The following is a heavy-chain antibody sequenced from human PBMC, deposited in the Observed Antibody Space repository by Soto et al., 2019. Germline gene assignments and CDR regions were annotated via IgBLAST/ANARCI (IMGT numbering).Heavy chain of an antibody. CDR1: GFSLSTSEVD. V-gene: IGHV2-5*02. D-gene: IGHD6-6*01. CDR2: IYWDDDK. CDR3: AHRRPYSNSSEYFYDY. J-gene: IGHJ4*02. Sequence: QITLKESGPTLVKPTQTLTLTCTCSGFSLSTSEVDVGWIRQPPGKALEWLALIYWDDDKRYSPSLKSRLTITKDTSKNQVVLTMINMDPLDTATYYCAHRRPYSNSSEYFYDYWGQGTLVTVSS.